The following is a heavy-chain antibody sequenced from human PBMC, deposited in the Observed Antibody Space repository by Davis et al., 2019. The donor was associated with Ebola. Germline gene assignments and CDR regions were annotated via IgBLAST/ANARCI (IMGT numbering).Heavy chain of an antibody. CDR2: ISSSSTYT. D-gene: IGHD1-1*01. V-gene: IGHV3-11*06. CDR3: AKDQRVSV. CDR1: GFTFSDYY. J-gene: IGHJ4*02. Sequence: GSLKISCAASGFTFSDYYMSWIRQAPGKGLEWVSDISSSSTYTNYADSVKGRFTISRDNARNSLYLQMNSLRAEDTAVYYCAKDQRVSVWGQGTLVTVSS.